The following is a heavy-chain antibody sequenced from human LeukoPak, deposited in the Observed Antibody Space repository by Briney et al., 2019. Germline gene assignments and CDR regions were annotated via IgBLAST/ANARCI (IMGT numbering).Heavy chain of an antibody. CDR2: ISGSGGST. CDR3: ATTARYFSGY. Sequence: GGSLRLSCAASGFTFSSYGMSWVRQAPGKGLEWVSVISGSGGSTYYADSVKGRFTISRDNSKNTLYVQMNSLRAEDTAVYYCATTARYFSGYWGQGTLVTVSS. D-gene: IGHD6-25*01. J-gene: IGHJ4*02. V-gene: IGHV3-23*01. CDR1: GFTFSSYG.